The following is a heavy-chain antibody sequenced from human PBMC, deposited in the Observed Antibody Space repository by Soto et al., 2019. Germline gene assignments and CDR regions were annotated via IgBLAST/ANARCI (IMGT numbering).Heavy chain of an antibody. CDR3: ARIYSGSYESPYDY. D-gene: IGHD1-26*01. CDR2: IFSNDEK. J-gene: IGHJ4*02. V-gene: IGHV2-26*01. Sequence: SGPTLVNPTETLTLTCTVSGFSLSNARMGVSWIRQPPGKALEWLAHIFSNDEKSYSTSLKSRLTISKDTSKSQVVLTMTNMDPVDTATYYCARIYSGSYESPYDYWGQGTLVTVSS. CDR1: GFSLSNARMG.